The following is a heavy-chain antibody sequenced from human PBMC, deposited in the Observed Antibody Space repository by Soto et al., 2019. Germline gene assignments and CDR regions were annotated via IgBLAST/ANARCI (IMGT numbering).Heavy chain of an antibody. Sequence: QVQLQESGPGLVKPSETLSLTCTVSGGSISSYYWSWIRQPPGKGLEWIGYIYYNGSTNYNPSLKSRVTISVDTSKNQFSLKLSSVTAADTAVYYCARAYYDFWSGYFNGFDPWGQGTLVTVSS. CDR3: ARAYYDFWSGYFNGFDP. D-gene: IGHD3-3*01. V-gene: IGHV4-59*01. J-gene: IGHJ5*02. CDR1: GGSISSYY. CDR2: IYYNGST.